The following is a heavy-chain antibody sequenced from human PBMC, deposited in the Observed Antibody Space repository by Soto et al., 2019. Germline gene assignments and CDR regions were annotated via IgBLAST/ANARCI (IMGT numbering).Heavy chain of an antibody. CDR2: INHSGST. Sequence: SSETLSLTCAVYGGSFSGYYWSWIRQPPGKGLEWIGEINHSGSTNYNPSLKSRVTISVDTSKNQFSLKLSSVTAADTAVYYCARGHTDIVVVQAPFYFDYWGQGTLVTVSS. J-gene: IGHJ4*02. D-gene: IGHD2-2*01. CDR3: ARGHTDIVVVQAPFYFDY. V-gene: IGHV4-34*01. CDR1: GGSFSGYY.